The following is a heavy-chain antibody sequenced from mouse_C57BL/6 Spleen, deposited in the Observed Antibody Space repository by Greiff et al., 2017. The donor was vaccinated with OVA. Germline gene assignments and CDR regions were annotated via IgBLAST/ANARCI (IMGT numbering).Heavy chain of an antibody. D-gene: IGHD2-4*01. V-gene: IGHV1-64*01. CDR3: ARCDDYDGRFAY. J-gene: IGHJ3*01. CDR1: GYTFTSYW. CDR2: IHPNSGST. Sequence: VQVVESGAELVKPGASVKLSCKASGYTFTSYWMHWVKQRPGQGLEWIGMIHPNSGSTNYNEKFKSKATLTVDKSSSTAYMQLSSLTSEDSAVYYCARCDDYDGRFAYWGQGTLVTVSA.